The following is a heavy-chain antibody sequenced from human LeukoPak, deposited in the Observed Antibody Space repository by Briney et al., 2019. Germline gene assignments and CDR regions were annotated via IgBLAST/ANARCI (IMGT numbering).Heavy chain of an antibody. V-gene: IGHV3-21*01. CDR3: ARGYSSTTIDY. D-gene: IGHD6-13*01. Sequence: GGSLRLSCAASGFTFSSYSMNWVRQAPGEGLEWVSSISSSSSYIYYADSVKGRFTISRDNAKNSLYLQMNSLRAEDTAVYYCARGYSSTTIDYWGQGTLVTVSS. CDR1: GFTFSSYS. J-gene: IGHJ4*02. CDR2: ISSSSSYI.